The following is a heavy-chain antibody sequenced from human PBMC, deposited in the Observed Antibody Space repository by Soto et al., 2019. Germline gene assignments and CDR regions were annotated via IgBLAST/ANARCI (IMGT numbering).Heavy chain of an antibody. CDR2: IWYDGSNK. J-gene: IGHJ4*02. CDR3: ARDQQWLVRFYFDF. CDR1: GFTFSSYG. Sequence: PGGSLRLSCAASGFTFSSYGMHWVRRAPGKGLEWVAVIWYDGSNKYYAESVKGRFTISRDNSKNTLYLQMNSLRAEDTAVYYCARDQQWLVRFYFDFWGQGTLVTVSS. V-gene: IGHV3-33*01. D-gene: IGHD6-19*01.